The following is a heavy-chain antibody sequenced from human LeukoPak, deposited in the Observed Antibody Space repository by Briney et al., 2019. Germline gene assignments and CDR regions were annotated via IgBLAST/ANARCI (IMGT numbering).Heavy chain of an antibody. CDR1: GGSISSDN. CDR2: IYYSGST. V-gene: IGHV4-59*01. Sequence: SETLSLTCTVSGGSISSDNWSWIRQPPGKGLEWIGCIYYSGSTNYNPSLKSRVTISVDTSKNQFSLKLSSVTAADTAVYYCARDEGGGRWGDYDHYGMDVWGQGTTVTVSS. CDR3: ARDEGGGRWGDYDHYGMDV. D-gene: IGHD5-24*01. J-gene: IGHJ6*02.